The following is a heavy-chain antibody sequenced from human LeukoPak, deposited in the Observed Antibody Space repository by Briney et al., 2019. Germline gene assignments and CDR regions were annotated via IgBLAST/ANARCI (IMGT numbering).Heavy chain of an antibody. V-gene: IGHV1-69*05. Sequence: SVKVSCKASGGTFSSYAITWVRQAPGQGLEWMGRIIRIFGTANYAQKFQGRVTITTDESTRTAYMELSSLRSEDTAVYYCARERPPGDSSSWFLEGYFDIWGQGSLVIVSS. CDR2: IIRIFGTA. D-gene: IGHD6-13*01. CDR3: ARERPPGDSSSWFLEGYFDI. CDR1: GGTFSSYA. J-gene: IGHJ5*02.